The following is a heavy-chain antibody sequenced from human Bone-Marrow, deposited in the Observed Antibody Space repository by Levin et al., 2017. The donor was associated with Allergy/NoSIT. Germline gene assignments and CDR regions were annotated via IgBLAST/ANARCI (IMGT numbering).Heavy chain of an antibody. CDR3: TIYPPSGGGYWFDS. Sequence: ETLSLTCAASGFSVSNAWMTWVRQAPGKGLEWLGRIKSKTDGGTADYAAPVKGRFTMSRHDSENTLFLQMNSLKIEDTAVYYCTIYPPSGGGYWFDSWGQGTLVTVSS. CDR1: GFSVSNAW. V-gene: IGHV3-15*01. CDR2: IKSKTDGGTA. D-gene: IGHD2-15*01. J-gene: IGHJ5*01.